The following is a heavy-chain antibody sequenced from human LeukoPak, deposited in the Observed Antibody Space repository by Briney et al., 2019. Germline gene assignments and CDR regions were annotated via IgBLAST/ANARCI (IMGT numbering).Heavy chain of an antibody. CDR1: GYTLTELS. D-gene: IGHD1-26*01. Sequence: ASVKVSCKVSGYTLTELSMHWVRQAPGKGLEWMGGFDPEDGETIYAQKFQGRVTMTEDTSTDTAYMELSSLRSEDTAVYYCATAWLPTVEWGAFDIWGQGTMVTVSS. V-gene: IGHV1-24*01. J-gene: IGHJ3*02. CDR2: FDPEDGET. CDR3: ATAWLPTVEWGAFDI.